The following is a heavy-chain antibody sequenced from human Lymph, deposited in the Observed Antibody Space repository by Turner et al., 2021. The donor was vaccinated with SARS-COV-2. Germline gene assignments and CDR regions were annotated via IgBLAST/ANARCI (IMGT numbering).Heavy chain of an antibody. V-gene: IGHV4-4*07. J-gene: IGHJ2*01. D-gene: IGHD3-22*01. CDR2: IYTSGST. Sequence: VQLQESGTGLGRPWETLSLTCAVSGGALSSYYWSWIRQPAGKGLEWIGRIYTSGSTNYNSSLESRVTMSVDRSKNQFSLKLSSVTAADTAVYYFARDGYYDSSGYYLRGEGVFDLWGRGNLVTVSS. CDR3: ARDGYYDSSGYYLRGEGVFDL. CDR1: GGALSSYY.